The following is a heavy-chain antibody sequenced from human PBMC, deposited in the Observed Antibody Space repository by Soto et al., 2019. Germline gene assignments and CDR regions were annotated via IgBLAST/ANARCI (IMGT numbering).Heavy chain of an antibody. CDR3: AKGRGYYDSSGYYSAGAFDI. CDR2: ISGSGGST. V-gene: IGHV3-23*01. CDR1: GFTFSSYA. J-gene: IGHJ3*02. D-gene: IGHD3-22*01. Sequence: GGSLRLSCAASGFTFSSYAMSWVRQAPGKGLEWVSAISGSGGSTYYADSVKGRFTISRDNSKNTLYLQMNSLRAEDTAVYYCAKGRGYYDSSGYYSAGAFDIWGQGTMVTVS.